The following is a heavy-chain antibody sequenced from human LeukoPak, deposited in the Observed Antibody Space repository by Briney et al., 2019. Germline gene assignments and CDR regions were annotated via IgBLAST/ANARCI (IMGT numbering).Heavy chain of an antibody. V-gene: IGHV1-2*02. D-gene: IGHD4-17*01. CDR3: ARESAYGVGKAFDI. Sequence: ASVKVSCKASGYTFTGYYMHWVRQAPGQGLEWMGWINPNSGGTNYAQKFQGRVTMTRDTSISTAYMELSRLRSDDTAVYYCARESAYGVGKAFDIWGQGTMVTVSS. J-gene: IGHJ3*02. CDR1: GYTFTGYY. CDR2: INPNSGGT.